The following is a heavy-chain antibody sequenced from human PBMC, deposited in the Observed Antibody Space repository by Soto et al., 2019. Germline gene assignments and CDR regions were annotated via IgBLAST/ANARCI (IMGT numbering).Heavy chain of an antibody. J-gene: IGHJ6*02. CDR3: ARDSSGWYFNVDYYGMDV. CDR1: GYSFTGYY. CDR2: INPNSGGT. D-gene: IGHD6-19*01. Sequence: ASVKVSCKASGYSFTGYYMHWVRQAPGPGLEWMGWINPNSGGTNYAQKFQGWVTMTRDTSISTAYMELSRLRSDDTAVYYCARDSSGWYFNVDYYGMDVWGQGTTVTVSS. V-gene: IGHV1-2*04.